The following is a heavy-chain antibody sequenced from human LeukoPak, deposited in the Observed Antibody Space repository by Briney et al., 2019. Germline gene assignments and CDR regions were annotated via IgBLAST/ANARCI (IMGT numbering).Heavy chain of an antibody. CDR2: VHPNSGNT. CDR3: ARGPRNDP. Sequence: GASVKVSCKTSGYPFTTYEINWVRQAAGQGLEWMGWVHPNSGNTAYAQKFQGRVTMTRDTSISTAYMELSGRRSDDTAVYFCARGPRNDPWGQGTLVTVSS. CDR1: GYPFTTYE. D-gene: IGHD1-14*01. J-gene: IGHJ5*02. V-gene: IGHV1-8*01.